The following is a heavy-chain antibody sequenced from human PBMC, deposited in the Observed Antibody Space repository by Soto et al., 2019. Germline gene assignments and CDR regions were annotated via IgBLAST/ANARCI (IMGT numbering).Heavy chain of an antibody. V-gene: IGHV3-33*03. CDR2: LWSDEVTQ. CDR1: GFSFSSSG. J-gene: IGHJ4*02. D-gene: IGHD3-22*01. CDR3: ASYDGGGHYYY. Sequence: QVQLVASGGGVVQPGRSLRLSCATSGFSFSSSGLHWVRQAPGKGLEWVAVLWSDEVTQDYAHYVEGRFTISRENSKNTLYLQMNRLRAEDTAVYYCASYDGGGHYYYWGQGTLVTVSS.